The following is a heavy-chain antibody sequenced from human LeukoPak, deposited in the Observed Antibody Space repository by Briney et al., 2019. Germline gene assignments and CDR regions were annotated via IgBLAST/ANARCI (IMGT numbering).Heavy chain of an antibody. D-gene: IGHD1-26*01. CDR1: GYTFTSYT. V-gene: IGHV1-8*02. Sequence: GASVKVSCKASGYTFTSYTFSWVRQAPGQGLEWMGWMNPNSGNTGYAQKFQGRVTMTRNTSISTAYMELSSLRSEDTAVYYCARRSGWELLLGAFDIWGQGTMVTVSS. CDR3: ARRSGWELLLGAFDI. CDR2: MNPNSGNT. J-gene: IGHJ3*02.